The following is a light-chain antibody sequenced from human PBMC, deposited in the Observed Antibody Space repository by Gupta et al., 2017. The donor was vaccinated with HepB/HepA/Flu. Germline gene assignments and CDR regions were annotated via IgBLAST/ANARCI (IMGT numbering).Light chain of an antibody. CDR1: SSDIGTYNL. Sequence: QSALTPPASVSGSRGPSITMSFHGTSSDIGTYNLVSWYQQLRGKAPTLILYEVTKRPSGVSDRFSGSKSGNTASLTISGLQAQDDAQYYCCSYAGNSGLTFGGGTRLTVL. CDR2: EVT. V-gene: IGLV2-23*02. CDR3: CSYAGNSGLT. J-gene: IGLJ2*01.